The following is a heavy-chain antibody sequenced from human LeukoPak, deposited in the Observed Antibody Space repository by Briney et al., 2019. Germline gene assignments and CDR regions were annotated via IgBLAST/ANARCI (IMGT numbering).Heavy chain of an antibody. CDR2: ISGSGGST. V-gene: IGHV3-23*01. CDR3: AKDGDGYNNFDY. CDR1: GFTFSSYG. D-gene: IGHD5-24*01. Sequence: GGSLRLSCAASGFTFSSYGMSWVRQAPGKGLEWVSAISGSGGSTYYADSVKGRFTISRDNSKNTLYLQMNSLRAEDTAVYYCAKDGDGYNNFDYWGQGTLVTVSS. J-gene: IGHJ4*02.